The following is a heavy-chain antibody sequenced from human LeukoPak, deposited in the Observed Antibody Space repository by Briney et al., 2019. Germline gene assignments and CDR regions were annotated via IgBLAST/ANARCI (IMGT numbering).Heavy chain of an antibody. J-gene: IGHJ4*02. CDR1: GFSFSSHS. Sequence: GGSLRLSCAASGFSFSSHSTNWVRQAPGKGLEWVSYISGSSTTIDYADSAKGRFIISRDNAKKSLYLQMNNLSAEDTAVYYCARDQDWAFDYWGQGILVTVSS. CDR2: ISGSSTTI. D-gene: IGHD3/OR15-3a*01. V-gene: IGHV3-48*01. CDR3: ARDQDWAFDY.